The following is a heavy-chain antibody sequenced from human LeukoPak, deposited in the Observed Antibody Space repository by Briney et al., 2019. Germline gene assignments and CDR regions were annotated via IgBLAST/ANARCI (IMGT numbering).Heavy chain of an antibody. D-gene: IGHD6-25*01. CDR1: GGSFSGYF. Sequence: PSETLSLTCAVYGGSFSGYFWSWIRQPPGKGLEWIGEINRSGGTNYNPSLKSRVTISVDTSKNQFSLKMNSVTAADTAVYYCARAPSGEVESAARGDYLDYWGQGTLVTVSS. J-gene: IGHJ4*02. V-gene: IGHV4-34*01. CDR3: ARAPSGEVESAARGDYLDY. CDR2: INRSGGT.